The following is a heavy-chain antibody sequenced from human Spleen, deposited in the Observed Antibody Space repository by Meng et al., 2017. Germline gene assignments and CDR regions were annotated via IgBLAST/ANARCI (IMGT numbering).Heavy chain of an antibody. J-gene: IGHJ4*02. CDR1: GGSISSGRYY. CDR2: VYYSGIT. Sequence: QLQFQEPGPGLVKPSGTLSLTCAVSGGSISSGRYYWNWIRQAPGKGLEWIGSVYYSGITYYNPSLESRATISVDTSQNNLSLKLSSVTAADSAVYYCARGPTTMAHDFDYWGQGTLVTVSS. D-gene: IGHD4-11*01. V-gene: IGHV4-39*02. CDR3: ARGPTTMAHDFDY.